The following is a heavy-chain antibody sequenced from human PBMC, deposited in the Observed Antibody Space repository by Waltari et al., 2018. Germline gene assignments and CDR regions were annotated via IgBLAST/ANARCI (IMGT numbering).Heavy chain of an antibody. CDR3: ARGGLYGQQLLESAFEI. D-gene: IGHD6-13*01. Sequence: QVQLVQSGAALKKPGSSLKVSCKVSGGSFSTHAITWVRKDPGQGLEWMGGIIPMFGTANYAQKIQDRVTINTDESMTTAYMHLSSLTSDDTAVYYCARGGLYGQQLLESAFEIWGQGTKVTVSS. CDR1: GGSFSTHA. CDR2: IIPMFGTA. V-gene: IGHV1-69*05. J-gene: IGHJ3*02.